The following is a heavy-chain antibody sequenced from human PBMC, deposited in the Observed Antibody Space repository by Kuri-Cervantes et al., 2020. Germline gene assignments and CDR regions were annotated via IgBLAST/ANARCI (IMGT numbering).Heavy chain of an antibody. D-gene: IGHD1-26*01. Sequence: GESLKISCAASGFSFNNYVMTWVRQAPGQGLEWVSSISGHGINTYYVDSVKGRFTISRDNSKNTLYLQMNSLRAEDTAVYYCAKGDRVSGEQLFVYWGQGTLVTVSS. V-gene: IGHV3-23*01. CDR2: ISGHGINT. CDR1: GFSFNNYV. CDR3: AKGDRVSGEQLFVY. J-gene: IGHJ4*02.